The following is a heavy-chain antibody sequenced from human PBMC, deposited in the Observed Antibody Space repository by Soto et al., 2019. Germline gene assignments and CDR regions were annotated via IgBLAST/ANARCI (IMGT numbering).Heavy chain of an antibody. CDR1: GYTFTSYG. Sequence: QVQLVQSGAEVKKPGASVKVSCKASGYTFTSYGISWVRQAPGQGLEWMGWISAYNGNTNYAQKLQGRVTMTTDTSTSTAYMDLRSLRSDDTAVYYCARDWGTVTTTWSYYYYAMDVWGQGTTVTVSS. V-gene: IGHV1-18*01. CDR3: ARDWGTVTTTWSYYYYAMDV. D-gene: IGHD4-17*01. J-gene: IGHJ6*02. CDR2: ISAYNGNT.